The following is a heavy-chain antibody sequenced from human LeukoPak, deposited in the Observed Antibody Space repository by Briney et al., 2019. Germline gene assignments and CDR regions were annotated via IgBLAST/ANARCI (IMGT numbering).Heavy chain of an antibody. CDR3: ARGRKPYCSGGSCHGWFDP. CDR2: INHSGST. V-gene: IGHV4-34*01. D-gene: IGHD2-15*01. J-gene: IGHJ5*02. CDR1: GGSFSGYY. Sequence: SETLSLTCAVYGGSFSGYYWSWIRQPPGKGLEWIGEINHSGSTNYNPSLKSRVTIPVDTSKNQFSLKLSSVTAADTAVYYCARGRKPYCSGGSCHGWFDPWGQGTLVTVSS.